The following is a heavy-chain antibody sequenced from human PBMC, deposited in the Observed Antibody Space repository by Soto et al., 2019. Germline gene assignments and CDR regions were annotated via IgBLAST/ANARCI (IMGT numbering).Heavy chain of an antibody. J-gene: IGHJ4*02. CDR3: VRDREYFDSSGYYSNYFDY. Sequence: QVQLQESGPGLVKPSQTLSLTCTVSGGSISSGHYYWSWIRQHPGKGLEWIGYIYYSGSTYYNPSLKSRVTISVDTSKNQFSLKLSSVTAADTAVYYCVRDREYFDSSGYYSNYFDYWGQGTLVTVSS. V-gene: IGHV4-31*03. CDR1: GGSISSGHYY. CDR2: IYYSGST. D-gene: IGHD3-22*01.